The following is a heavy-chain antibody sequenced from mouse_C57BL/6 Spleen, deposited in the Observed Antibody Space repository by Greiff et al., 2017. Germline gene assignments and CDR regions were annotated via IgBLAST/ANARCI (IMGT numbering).Heavy chain of an antibody. CDR1: GYTFTSYW. CDR3: AIGSSHAMDY. D-gene: IGHD1-1*01. V-gene: IGHV1-50*01. Sequence: QVQLQQPGAELVKPGASVKLSCKASGYTFTSYWMQWVKQRPGQGLEWIGVIDPSDSYTNDNQKFKGKATLTVDTSSSTAYMQLSSLTSEDSAVYYCAIGSSHAMDYWGQGTSVTVSS. CDR2: IDPSDSYT. J-gene: IGHJ4*01.